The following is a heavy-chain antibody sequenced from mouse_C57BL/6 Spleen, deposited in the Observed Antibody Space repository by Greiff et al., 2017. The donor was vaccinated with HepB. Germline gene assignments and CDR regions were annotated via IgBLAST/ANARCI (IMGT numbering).Heavy chain of an antibody. CDR3: AREGFAY. CDR2: ISDGGSYT. Sequence: VQLQQSGGGLVKPGGSLKLSCAASGFTFSSYAMSWVRQTPEKRLEWVATISDGGSYTYYPDNVKGRFTISRDNAKNNLYLQMSHLKSEDTAMYYCAREGFAYWGQGTLVTVSA. CDR1: GFTFSSYA. V-gene: IGHV5-4*01. J-gene: IGHJ3*01.